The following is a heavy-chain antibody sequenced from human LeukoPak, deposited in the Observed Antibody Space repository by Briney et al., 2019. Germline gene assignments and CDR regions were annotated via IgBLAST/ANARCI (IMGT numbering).Heavy chain of an antibody. V-gene: IGHV3-20*04. D-gene: IGHD7-27*01. J-gene: IGHJ4*02. Sequence: GGSLRLSCAASGFRFDDYGMNWVRQAPGKGLEWVSGINWNGGSTDYGDSVKGRFTISRDNTKKSLYLQINSLRAEDTAIYYCARDQNWEEAYWGQGTLVTVSS. CDR2: INWNGGST. CDR3: ARDQNWEEAY. CDR1: GFRFDDYG.